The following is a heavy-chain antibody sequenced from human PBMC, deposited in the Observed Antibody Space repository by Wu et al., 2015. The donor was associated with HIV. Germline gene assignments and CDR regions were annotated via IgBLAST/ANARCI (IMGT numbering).Heavy chain of an antibody. CDR3: VTGARGISMVED. Sequence: QVQLVQSGPEVKKPGASVKVSCKTSTYTFTNYGLSWVRQAPGQGLEWMGWISALTGNTNSAQKFRGRVTLTKDTSTSTAYMELRSLKSDDTAVYYCVTGARGISMVEDWDQGTLVIVSS. D-gene: IGHD3-10*01. CDR1: TYTFTNYG. V-gene: IGHV1-18*01. CDR2: ISALTGNT. J-gene: IGHJ4*02.